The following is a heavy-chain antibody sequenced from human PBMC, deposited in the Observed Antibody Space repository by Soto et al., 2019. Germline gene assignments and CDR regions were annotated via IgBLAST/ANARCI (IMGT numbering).Heavy chain of an antibody. CDR2: FYHTGTT. D-gene: IGHD5-12*01. V-gene: IGHV4-59*02. J-gene: IGHJ4*02. Sequence: QVQLQESGPGLVKPSETLSLTCTVSGGSVSSPWWSWIRQSPGKGLEWIGYFYHTGTTNYNPSLTSRVTMSVDTSKTHLSLKMSSVTAADTAVYYCASGSDYNKLGYWGQGTLVTVSS. CDR3: ASGSDYNKLGY. CDR1: GGSVSSPW.